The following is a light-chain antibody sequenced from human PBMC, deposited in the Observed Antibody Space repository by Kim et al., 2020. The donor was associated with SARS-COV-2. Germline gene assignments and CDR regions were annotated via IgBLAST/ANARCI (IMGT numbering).Light chain of an antibody. CDR2: DAS. J-gene: IGKJ4*01. CDR1: QDISNF. CDR3: QQYHTLVT. V-gene: IGKV1-33*01. Sequence: ASGGDRVTITCQASQDISNFLNWYLQKPGTAPRLLIYDASNEETGLPSRFSGSGSGTDFSLTISSLQPEDIATYYCQQYHTLVTFGRGTKVDIK.